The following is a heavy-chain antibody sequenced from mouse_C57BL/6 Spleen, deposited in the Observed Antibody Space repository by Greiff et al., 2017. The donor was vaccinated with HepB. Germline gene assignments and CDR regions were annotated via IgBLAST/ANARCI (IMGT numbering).Heavy chain of an antibody. CDR1: GYSITSGYY. V-gene: IGHV3-6*01. Sequence: DVQLQESGPGLVKPSQSLSLTCSVTGYSITSGYYWNWIRQFPGNKLEWMGYISYDGSNNYNPSLKKRTSITLDTSKNQFFLKFNSVTTEDTATYYCAREAYDYDGSWFAYWGQGTLVTVSA. CDR3: AREAYDYDGSWFAY. CDR2: ISYDGSN. J-gene: IGHJ3*01. D-gene: IGHD2-4*01.